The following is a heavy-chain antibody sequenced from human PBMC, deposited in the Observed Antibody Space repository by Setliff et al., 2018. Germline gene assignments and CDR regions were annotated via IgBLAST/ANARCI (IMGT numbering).Heavy chain of an antibody. Sequence: SETLSLTCAVYGDSFSDYYWSWIRQPPGKGLEWIEEINHTGSPNWIGAINHSGSPNYNPSLKSRVTMSVDTSKNQFSLKLTSVTAADTAVYYCRVWVDMIEVDSWAQGTLVTISS. D-gene: IGHD3-22*01. V-gene: IGHV4-34*01. J-gene: IGHJ4*02. CDR3: RVWVDMIEVDS. CDR1: GDSFSDYY. CDR2: INHTGSPNWIGAINHSGSP.